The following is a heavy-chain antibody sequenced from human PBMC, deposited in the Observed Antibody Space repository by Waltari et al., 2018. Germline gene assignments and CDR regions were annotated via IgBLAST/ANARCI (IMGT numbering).Heavy chain of an antibody. V-gene: IGHV1-2*02. Sequence: QVQLVQSGDELKHPGASVRVSCKTSGSHFTNFYFHWVRQAPGQGLEWMGWIHPGGGDTNYAQKFQGRVTLTRDTSIDTAYLELNGLTSDDTAIYYCARDHNWGPDYWGQGTLVTVSS. CDR2: IHPGGGDT. CDR3: ARDHNWGPDY. J-gene: IGHJ4*02. CDR1: GSHFTNFY. D-gene: IGHD7-27*01.